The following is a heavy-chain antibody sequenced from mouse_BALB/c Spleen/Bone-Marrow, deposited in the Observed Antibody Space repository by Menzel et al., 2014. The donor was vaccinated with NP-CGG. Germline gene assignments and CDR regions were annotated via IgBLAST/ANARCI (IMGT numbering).Heavy chain of an antibody. CDR3: ARIGYYGWFAY. V-gene: IGHV4-1*02. J-gene: IGHJ3*01. D-gene: IGHD2-3*01. Sequence: EVKLVESGGGLVQPGGSLKLSCAASGFDFSSYWMSWVRRAPGKGLEWIGEINPDSNTINYTPSLKDEFIISRDNAKNTLYLQISKVRSEDTALYYCARIGYYGWFAYWGQGTLVTVSA. CDR1: GFDFSSYW. CDR2: INPDSNTI.